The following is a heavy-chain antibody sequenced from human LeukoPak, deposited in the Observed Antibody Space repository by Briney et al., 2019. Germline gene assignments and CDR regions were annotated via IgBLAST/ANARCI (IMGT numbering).Heavy chain of an antibody. CDR1: GFTFSTSA. J-gene: IGHJ3*02. CDR3: VKSAGKDGYRDSFDM. D-gene: IGHD5-24*01. CDR2: IVIIGDNT. Sequence: GGSLRLSCAASGFTFSTSALNWVRQAPGKGLKGVSTIVIIGDNTYYADSVKGRFTISRDNFRNTLYLQMNSLRADDTAVYYCVKSAGKDGYRDSFDMWGQGTVVTVSS. V-gene: IGHV3-23*01.